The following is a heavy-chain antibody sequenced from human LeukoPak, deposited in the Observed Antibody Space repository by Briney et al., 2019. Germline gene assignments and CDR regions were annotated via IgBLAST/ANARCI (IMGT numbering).Heavy chain of an antibody. Sequence: SETLSLTCAVYGGPFSGYYWTWIRQAPGKGLEWIGEINPSGRISYNPSLKSRLTISVDASKNQFSLNLRSLTAADTAVYYCARGRQEVSMIVVVMTAVSYYLDVWGKGTTVTVS. CDR2: INPSGRI. CDR1: GGPFSGYY. V-gene: IGHV4-34*01. J-gene: IGHJ6*03. CDR3: ARGRQEVSMIVVVMTAVSYYLDV. D-gene: IGHD3-22*01.